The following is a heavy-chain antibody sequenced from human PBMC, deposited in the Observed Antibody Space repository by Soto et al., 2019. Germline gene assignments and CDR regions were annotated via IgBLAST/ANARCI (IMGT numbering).Heavy chain of an antibody. CDR3: AKDLSHGSGIVYGMDV. CDR1: GFTFGSFG. CDR2: ISYDGSDK. V-gene: IGHV3-30*18. Sequence: QVQLVESGGGVVQPGRSLRLSCAASGFTFGSFGMHWVRQAPGKGLEWVALISYDGSDKYYADSVKGRFTISRDNSKNTRYLQMNSLRAEDTAVYYCAKDLSHGSGIVYGMDVWGQGTTVTVSS. J-gene: IGHJ6*02. D-gene: IGHD3-10*01.